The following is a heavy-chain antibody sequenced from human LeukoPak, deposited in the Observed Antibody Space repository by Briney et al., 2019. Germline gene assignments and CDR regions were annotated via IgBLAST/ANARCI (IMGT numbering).Heavy chain of an antibody. V-gene: IGHV4-4*07. D-gene: IGHD3-3*01. CDR2: IYTSGST. CDR3: ARDRVYDFWSGYYTAGAFDI. Sequence: PSETLSLTCTVSGGSISSYYWSWIRQPAGKGLEWIGRIYTSGSTNYNPSLKSRVTTSVDTSKNQFSLKLSSVTAADTAVYYCARDRVYDFWSGYYTAGAFDIWGQGTMVTVSS. CDR1: GGSISSYY. J-gene: IGHJ3*02.